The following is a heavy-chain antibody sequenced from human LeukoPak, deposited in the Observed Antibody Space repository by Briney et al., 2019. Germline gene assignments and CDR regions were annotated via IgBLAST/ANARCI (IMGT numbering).Heavy chain of an antibody. CDR3: ATDRNGGKYYDY. Sequence: GGSLRLSCAASGFTFSSYGMHWVRQAPGKGLEWVAVIWYDGSNRYYVDSVKGRFTVSKDNAKNMLYLQMNSLRAEDTAVYYCATDRNGGKYYDYWGQGTLVTVSS. V-gene: IGHV3-33*08. CDR2: IWYDGSNR. J-gene: IGHJ4*02. D-gene: IGHD1-26*01. CDR1: GFTFSSYG.